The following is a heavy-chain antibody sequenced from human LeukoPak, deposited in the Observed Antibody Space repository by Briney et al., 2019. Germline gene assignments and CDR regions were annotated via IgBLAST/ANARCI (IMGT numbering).Heavy chain of an antibody. V-gene: IGHV3-23*01. CDR1: GFTFSTYA. CDR3: AKEAGNGWSYFDY. Sequence: SGGSLRLSCAASGFTFSTYAMSWVRQAPGKWLEWVSGISSGGGSTFYADSVKGRFTISRDNSKNTVYLQMISLRAEDTAVYHCAKEAGNGWSYFDYWGQGTLVTVSS. CDR2: ISSGGGST. D-gene: IGHD6-19*01. J-gene: IGHJ4*02.